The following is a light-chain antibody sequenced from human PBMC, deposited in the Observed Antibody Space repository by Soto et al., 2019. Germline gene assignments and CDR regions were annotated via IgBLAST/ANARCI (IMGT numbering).Light chain of an antibody. CDR1: QSVSNNY. J-gene: IGKJ2*01. CDR3: QQYGSPPPYT. CDR2: GSS. V-gene: IGKV3-20*01. Sequence: EVVLTQSPATLSLSPGERATLSCRASQSVSNNYLAWYQQQPGQGPRLLIFGSSDRATGIPDRFSGSGSGTDFTLTISRLEPEDFAVYYCQQYGSPPPYTFGQGTKLEIK.